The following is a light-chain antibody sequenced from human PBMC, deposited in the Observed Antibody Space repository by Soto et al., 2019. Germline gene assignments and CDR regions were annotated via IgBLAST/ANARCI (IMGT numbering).Light chain of an antibody. J-gene: IGLJ3*02. CDR3: QAYDYSLTAAV. CDR2: EVF. Sequence: QSALTQPPSASGSPGQSVTISCTGTSSDVGGYNYVSWYQQHPGKAPKLMIYEVFKRPSGVPDRFSGSKSANTASLTVSGLQAEDEADYYCQAYDYSLTAAVFGGGTKLTVL. CDR1: SSDVGGYNY. V-gene: IGLV2-8*01.